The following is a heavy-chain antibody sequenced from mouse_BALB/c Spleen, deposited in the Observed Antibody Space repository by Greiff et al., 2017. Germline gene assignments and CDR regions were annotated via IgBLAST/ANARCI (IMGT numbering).Heavy chain of an antibody. CDR3: ARGLRAYYAMDY. CDR2: ISSGGST. V-gene: IGHV5-6-5*01. CDR1: GFTFSSYA. J-gene: IGHJ4*01. Sequence: EVHLVESGGGLVKPGGSLKLSCAASGFTFSSYAMSWVRQTPEKRLEWVASISSGGSTYYPDSVKGRFTISRDNARNILYLQMSSLRSEDTAMYYCARGLRAYYAMDYWGQGTSVTVSS.